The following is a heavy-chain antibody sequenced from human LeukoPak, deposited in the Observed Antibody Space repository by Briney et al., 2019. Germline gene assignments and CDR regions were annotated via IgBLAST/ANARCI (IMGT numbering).Heavy chain of an antibody. CDR3: AAGDEGTPFDY. CDR2: INPNGGGT. V-gene: IGHV1-2*02. J-gene: IGHJ4*02. CDR1: GYTLSDYY. Sequence: GASVKVSCKAYGYTLSDYYMHWVRQAPGQGLEWMGWINPNGGGTNYAQKFQERVTITRDMSTSTAYMELSSLRSEDTAVYYCAAGDEGTPFDYWGQGTLVTVSS. D-gene: IGHD1-7*01.